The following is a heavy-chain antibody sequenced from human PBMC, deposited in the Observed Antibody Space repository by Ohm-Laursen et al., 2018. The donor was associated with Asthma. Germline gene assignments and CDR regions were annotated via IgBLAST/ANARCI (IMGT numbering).Heavy chain of an antibody. Sequence: SLRLSCAASGFTFSSYAMSWVRQAPGKGLEWVSAISGSGGSTYCADSVKGRFTIPRDNSKNTLYLQMNSLRAEDTAVYYCAKGALYYYDSSGYSEHFDYWGQGTLVTVSS. D-gene: IGHD3-22*01. CDR1: GFTFSSYA. J-gene: IGHJ4*02. CDR3: AKGALYYYDSSGYSEHFDY. CDR2: ISGSGGST. V-gene: IGHV3-23*01.